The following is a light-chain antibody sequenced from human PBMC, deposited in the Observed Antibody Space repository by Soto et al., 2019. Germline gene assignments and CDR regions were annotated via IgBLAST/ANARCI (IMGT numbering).Light chain of an antibody. CDR1: QSVRSS. V-gene: IGKV3-11*01. CDR2: DAS. J-gene: IGKJ4*01. CDR3: QQRSDWPPELT. Sequence: IVLTQSPATLTLYPGDRATLSCRAIQSVRSSLAWYQQKPGQAPRLLIYDASKRATGIPARFSGSASGTDFTLTISSLEPGDFAVYYCQQRSDWPPELTSGGGTKVDI.